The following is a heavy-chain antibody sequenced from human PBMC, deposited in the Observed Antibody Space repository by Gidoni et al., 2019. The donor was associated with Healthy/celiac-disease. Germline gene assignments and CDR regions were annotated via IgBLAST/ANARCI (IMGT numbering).Heavy chain of an antibody. V-gene: IGHV3-9*01. CDR2: ISWNSGSI. D-gene: IGHD3-22*01. CDR1: GFPFGDYA. CDR3: AKDSSGYYSHGGNLDY. Sequence: EVRRVESGGGLVQPGGSRGLSCEASGFPFGDYAMHWVRQAPGKGLEWVSGISWNSGSIGYADSVKGRFTISRDNAKNSLYLQMNSLRAEDTALYYCAKDSSGYYSHGGNLDYWGQGTLVTVSS. J-gene: IGHJ4*02.